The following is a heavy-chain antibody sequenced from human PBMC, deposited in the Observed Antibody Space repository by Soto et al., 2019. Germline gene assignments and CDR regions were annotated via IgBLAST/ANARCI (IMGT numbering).Heavy chain of an antibody. CDR2: IVSDDQK. V-gene: IGHV2-26*01. J-gene: IGHJ4*02. CDR3: VLIRGPWYSYGVPDY. Sequence: QVTLKESGPVLVKPTETLTLTCSVSGYSLNDTRMGVSWIRQPPGKALQWLAQIVSDDQKDYSTSLRRRLTISQGTSKTQVVLKMTNMDPVDTATYYCVLIRGPWYSYGVPDYWGRGTLVTVSS. D-gene: IGHD1-26*01. CDR1: GYSLNDTRMG.